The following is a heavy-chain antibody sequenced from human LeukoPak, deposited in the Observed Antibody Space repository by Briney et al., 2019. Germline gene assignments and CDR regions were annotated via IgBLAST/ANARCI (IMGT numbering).Heavy chain of an antibody. D-gene: IGHD1-26*01. V-gene: IGHV4-30-4*08. Sequence: SETLSLTCTVSGGSISSGDYYWGWIRQPPGKGLEWIGYIYYSGSTYYNPSLKSRVTISVDTSKNQFSLKLSSVTAADTAVYYCARVAWDLLFDYWGQGTLVTVSS. J-gene: IGHJ4*02. CDR3: ARVAWDLLFDY. CDR2: IYYSGST. CDR1: GGSISSGDYY.